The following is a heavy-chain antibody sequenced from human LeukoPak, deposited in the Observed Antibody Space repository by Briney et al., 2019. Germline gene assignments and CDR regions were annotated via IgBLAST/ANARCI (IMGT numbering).Heavy chain of an antibody. CDR3: ARGRTVVTPRSDLVYYYYYYMDV. J-gene: IGHJ6*03. V-gene: IGHV4-59*12. CDR2: IYYSGRT. D-gene: IGHD4-23*01. CDR1: GGSISSYY. Sequence: PSETLSLTCTVSGGSISSYYWSWIRQPPGKGLEWIGYIYYSGRTNYNPSLKSRVTISVDTSKNQFSLKLSSVTAADTAVYYCARGRTVVTPRSDLVYYYYYYMDVWGKGTTVTVSS.